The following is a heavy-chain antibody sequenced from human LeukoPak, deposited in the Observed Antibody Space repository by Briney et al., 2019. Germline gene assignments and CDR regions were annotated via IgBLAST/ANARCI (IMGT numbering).Heavy chain of an antibody. CDR3: AKTMGSSWLFDY. V-gene: IGHV3-23*01. Sequence: GGSLRLSCAASGFVFSSYGMSWVRQPPGKGLEWVATISGGGGSTYYADSVKGRFIISRDNSINTLYLQVKSLRAEDTAAYYCAKTMGSSWLFDYWGQGTLVTVS. CDR1: GFVFSSYG. J-gene: IGHJ4*02. CDR2: ISGGGGST. D-gene: IGHD6-6*01.